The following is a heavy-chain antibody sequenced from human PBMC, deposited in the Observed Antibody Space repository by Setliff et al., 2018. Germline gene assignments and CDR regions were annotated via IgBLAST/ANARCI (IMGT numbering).Heavy chain of an antibody. V-gene: IGHV4-39*01. Sequence: SETLSLTCTVSGGSISSSSYYWGWIRQPPGKGLEWIGSIYYSGSTYDNPSLKSRVTISVDTSKNQFFLKLNSVTAADTAVYYCARQKNYCGYVRGSYRYYPFDYWGQGTLVTVSS. CDR3: ARQKNYCGYVRGSYRYYPFDY. CDR2: IYYSGST. J-gene: IGHJ4*02. CDR1: GGSISSSSYY. D-gene: IGHD3-16*02.